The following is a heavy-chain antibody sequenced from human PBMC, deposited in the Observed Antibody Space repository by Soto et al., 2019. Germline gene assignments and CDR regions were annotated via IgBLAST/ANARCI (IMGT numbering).Heavy chain of an antibody. CDR2: IIPIFGTA. Sequence: QVQLVQSGAEVKKPGSSVKVSCKASGGTFSSYAISWVRRAPGQGLEWMGGIIPIFGTANYAQKFQGRVTITADESTSTAYMELSSLRSEDTAVYYCARCQEQWLPEPAYFDLWGRGTLVTVSS. V-gene: IGHV1-69*01. CDR1: GGTFSSYA. CDR3: ARCQEQWLPEPAYFDL. D-gene: IGHD6-19*01. J-gene: IGHJ2*01.